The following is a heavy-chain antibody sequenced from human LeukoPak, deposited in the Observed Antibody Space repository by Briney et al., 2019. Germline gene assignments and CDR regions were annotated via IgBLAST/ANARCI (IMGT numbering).Heavy chain of an antibody. Sequence: SETLSLTCAVYGGSFSGYYWSWIRQPPGKGLEWIGEINHSGSTNYNPSLTSRVTISVDTSKNQFSLKLSSVTAADTAVYYCARGRVGYCSGGSCYKTYNWFDPWGQGTLVTVSS. CDR2: INHSGST. J-gene: IGHJ5*02. CDR1: GGSFSGYY. D-gene: IGHD2-15*01. CDR3: ARGRVGYCSGGSCYKTYNWFDP. V-gene: IGHV4-34*01.